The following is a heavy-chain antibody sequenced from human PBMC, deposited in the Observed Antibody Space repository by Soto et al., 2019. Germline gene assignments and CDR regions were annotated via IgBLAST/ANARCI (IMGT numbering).Heavy chain of an antibody. D-gene: IGHD3-16*02. CDR2: ISYDGSNK. Sequence: PGGSLRLSCAASGFTFSSYGMHWVRQAPGKGLEWVAVISYDGSNKYYADSVKGRFTISRDNSKNTLYLQMNSLRAEDTAVYYCAKRRDYDYVWGSYHFGGFDYWGQGTLVTVSS. CDR3: AKRRDYDYVWGSYHFGGFDY. CDR1: GFTFSSYG. J-gene: IGHJ4*02. V-gene: IGHV3-30*18.